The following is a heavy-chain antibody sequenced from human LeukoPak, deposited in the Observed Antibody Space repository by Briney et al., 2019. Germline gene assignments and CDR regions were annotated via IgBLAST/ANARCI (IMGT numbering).Heavy chain of an antibody. CDR3: AKADHGGYFDWSNYYYGMDV. CDR1: GFTFSSYA. D-gene: IGHD3-9*01. V-gene: IGHV3-23*01. J-gene: IGHJ6*02. CDR2: ISGSGGST. Sequence: PGGSLRLSCAASGFTFSSYAMHWVRQAPGKGLEWVSAISGSGGSTYYADSVKGRFTISRDNSKNTLYLQMNSLRAEDTAVYYCAKADHGGYFDWSNYYYGMDVWGQGTTVTVSS.